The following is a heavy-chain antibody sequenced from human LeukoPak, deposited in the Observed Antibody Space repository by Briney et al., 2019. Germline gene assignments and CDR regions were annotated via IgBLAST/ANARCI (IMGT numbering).Heavy chain of an antibody. V-gene: IGHV3-23*01. Sequence: GGSLRLSCAASGFTFSTYAMSWVRQAPGKGLEWVSGVNGNGGSTSYADSVKGRFTISRDNSKNTMYLQMNSLRVEDTAVYYCAKSLYGGCDYWGQGTVVTVSS. J-gene: IGHJ4*02. CDR1: GFTFSTYA. CDR2: VNGNGGST. D-gene: IGHD3-16*02. CDR3: AKSLYGGCDY.